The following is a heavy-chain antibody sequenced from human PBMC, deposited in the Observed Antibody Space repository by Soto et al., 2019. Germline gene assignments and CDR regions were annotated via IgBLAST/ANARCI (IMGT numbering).Heavy chain of an antibody. V-gene: IGHV1-18*01. Sequence: GASVKVSCKASGYSFSSYAISWVRQAPGQGLEWMGWTSAHNGKTNYPQKLQGRVTMTTDTSTSTAYMELRSLRSDDTAVYYCARERRRGYSYGYLDYWGQGTLVTVS. CDR2: TSAHNGKT. D-gene: IGHD5-18*01. CDR1: GYSFSSYA. CDR3: ARERRRGYSYGYLDY. J-gene: IGHJ4*02.